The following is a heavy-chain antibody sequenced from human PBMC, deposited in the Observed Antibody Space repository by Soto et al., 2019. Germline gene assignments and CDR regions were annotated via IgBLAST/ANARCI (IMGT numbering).Heavy chain of an antibody. D-gene: IGHD2-21*01. CDR3: ARHDWARFYGMDG. CDR1: GGSIITSYY. J-gene: IGHJ6*02. V-gene: IGHV4-39*01. Sequence: SETLSLTCSVSGGSIITSYYWGGIRQPPGKGLEWIGSIYYSGTTYYNPSLKSRVTIFVDTSKSQFSLMLGSVTAADTAVYYCARHDWARFYGMDGWGQGTTVTVSS. CDR2: IYYSGTT.